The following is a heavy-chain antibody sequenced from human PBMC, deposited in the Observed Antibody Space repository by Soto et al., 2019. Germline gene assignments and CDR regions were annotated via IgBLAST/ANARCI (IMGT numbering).Heavy chain of an antibody. Sequence: VPLVQSGAEVKKPGSSVKVSCKASGGTFSTYTIIWVRQAPGQGLEWMGRILPMLDITNSAQRFQGRVTITADKSTSTAYLELSSLRSEDTAVYYCTLGSWSAETFDIWGRGTTVTVSS. CDR1: GGTFSTYT. CDR3: TLGSWSAETFDI. CDR2: ILPMLDIT. J-gene: IGHJ3*02. V-gene: IGHV1-69*02. D-gene: IGHD6-13*01.